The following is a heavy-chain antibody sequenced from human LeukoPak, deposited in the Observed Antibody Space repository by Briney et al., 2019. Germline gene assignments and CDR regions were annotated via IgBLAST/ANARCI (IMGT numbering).Heavy chain of an antibody. Sequence: PSETLSLTCTVSGGSISSYYWSWIRQPPGKGLEWIGYIYYSGSTNYNPSLKSRVTISVDTSKNQFSLKLSAVTAADTAVYYCARDRGALDYWGQGTLVTVSS. CDR3: ARDRGALDY. D-gene: IGHD3-10*01. CDR1: GGSISSYY. J-gene: IGHJ4*02. V-gene: IGHV4-59*01. CDR2: IYYSGST.